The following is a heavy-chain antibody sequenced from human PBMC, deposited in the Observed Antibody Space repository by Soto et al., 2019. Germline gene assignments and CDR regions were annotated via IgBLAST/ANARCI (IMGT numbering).Heavy chain of an antibody. CDR3: ARTVARMNLDY. CDR2: IFSNDET. Sequence: QVTLKESGPVLVKPTETLTLTCTVSGFSLSNARMGVSWIRQPPGKALEWLAHIFSNDETAYSTSLKTRLTISKDTPKSQVVLTMGTMDPVVTATYYCARTVARMNLDYWGQATLVTVSS. CDR1: GFSLSNARMG. J-gene: IGHJ4*02. V-gene: IGHV2-26*01. D-gene: IGHD2-21*01.